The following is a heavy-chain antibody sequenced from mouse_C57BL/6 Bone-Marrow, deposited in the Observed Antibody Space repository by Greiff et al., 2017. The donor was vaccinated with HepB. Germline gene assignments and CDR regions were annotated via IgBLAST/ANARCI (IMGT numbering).Heavy chain of an antibody. V-gene: IGHV1-81*01. D-gene: IGHD2-2*01. J-gene: IGHJ4*01. Sequence: VKLQQSGAELARPGASVKLSCKASGYTFTSYGISWVKQRTGQGLEWIGEIYPRSGNTYYNEKFKGKATFTADTSSNTAYMQLSSLTTEDSAIYYCARRRVIYYGSGGDYWGQGTSVTVSS. CDR1: GYTFTSYG. CDR3: ARRRVIYYGSGGDY. CDR2: IYPRSGNT.